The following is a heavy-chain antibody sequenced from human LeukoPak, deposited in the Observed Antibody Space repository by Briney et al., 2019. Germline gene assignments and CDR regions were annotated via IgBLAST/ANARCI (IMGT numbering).Heavy chain of an antibody. J-gene: IGHJ4*02. CDR1: GFTFSSYA. D-gene: IGHD3-10*01. CDR2: ISCSGGST. Sequence: GGSLRLSCAASGFTFSSYAMSWVRQAPGKGLEWVSAISCSGGSTYYADSVKGRFTISRDNSKNTLYLQMNSLRAEDTAVYYCAKPPYGSGRIYIHGVVDYWGQGTLVTVSS. CDR3: AKPPYGSGRIYIHGVVDY. V-gene: IGHV3-23*01.